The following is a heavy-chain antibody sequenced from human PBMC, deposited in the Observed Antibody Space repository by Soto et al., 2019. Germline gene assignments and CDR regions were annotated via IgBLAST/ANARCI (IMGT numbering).Heavy chain of an antibody. CDR3: ARALGHRTESTCRRPGYFRL. J-gene: IGHJ1*01. V-gene: IGHV4-31*03. CDR2: IYYSGST. D-gene: IGHD2-2*01. CDR1: GDSISSDGFY. Sequence: QVQLQESGPGLVKPSQTLSLTCTVSGDSISSDGFYWTWIRQHPGKGLEWIAYIYYSGSTYYNPSLKSRVPISVDSPKNHFSLEVNSVTASDTAIYCCARALGHRTESTCRRPGYFRLWGQGTLVTVSS.